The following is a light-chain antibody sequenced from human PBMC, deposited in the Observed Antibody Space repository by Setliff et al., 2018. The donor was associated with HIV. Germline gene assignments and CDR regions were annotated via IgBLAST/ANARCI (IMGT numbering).Light chain of an antibody. CDR1: SSDVGSYNL. Sequence: QSALTQPASVSGSPGQSITISCTGTSSDVGSYNLVSWYQQHPGKAPKLMIHEVSKRPSGVSNRFSGSKSGNTASLTISGLQAADEADYYCCSYGGPSTFYVFGTGTKVTVL. J-gene: IGLJ1*01. CDR3: CSYGGPSTFYV. V-gene: IGLV2-23*02. CDR2: EVS.